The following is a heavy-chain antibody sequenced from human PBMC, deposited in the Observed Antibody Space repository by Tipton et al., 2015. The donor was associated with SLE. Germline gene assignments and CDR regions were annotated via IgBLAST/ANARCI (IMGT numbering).Heavy chain of an antibody. V-gene: IGHV4-31*03. CDR1: GDSIASGDVF. J-gene: IGHJ4*02. CDR2: IDYRGTT. D-gene: IGHD5-18*01. Sequence: TLSLTCTVSGDSIASGDVFWSWIRQHPGKGLEWIGYIDYRGTTKYNPSLKSRVSISPASAKNQFSLRLSSVTAADTAVYYCSRQKLQPGGDFFDYWGQGIQVTVSS. CDR3: SRQKLQPGGDFFDY.